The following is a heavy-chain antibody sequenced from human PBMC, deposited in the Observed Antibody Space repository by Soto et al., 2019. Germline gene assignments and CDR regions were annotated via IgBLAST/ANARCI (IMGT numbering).Heavy chain of an antibody. Sequence: SETLSLTCAVSGYSINSGYYWGWIRQPPGKGLEWIGSIYHSGSTYSNPSLKSRVTITVDTSKNQYSLNLRSVTAADTDVYYCASLIAMIVVPSQLLFDYWGQGTLVTVSS. CDR2: IYHSGST. V-gene: IGHV4-38-2*01. J-gene: IGHJ4*02. CDR1: GYSINSGYY. CDR3: ASLIAMIVVPSQLLFDY. D-gene: IGHD3-22*01.